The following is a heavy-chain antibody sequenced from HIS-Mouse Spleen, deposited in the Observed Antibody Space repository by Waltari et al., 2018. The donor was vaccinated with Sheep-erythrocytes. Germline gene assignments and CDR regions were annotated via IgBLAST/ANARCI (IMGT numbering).Heavy chain of an antibody. J-gene: IGHJ3*02. CDR3: ARGDTMVRGVSDAFDI. CDR2: MNPNRGNT. D-gene: IGHD3-10*01. Sequence: QVQLVQSGAEVKKPGASVKVSCKASGYTFTSYDINWVRQATGQGLEWMAWMNPNRGNTGYAQKFQGRVTMTRNTSISTAYMELSSLRSEDTAVYYCARGDTMVRGVSDAFDIWGQGTMVTVSS. CDR1: GYTFTSYD. V-gene: IGHV1-8*01.